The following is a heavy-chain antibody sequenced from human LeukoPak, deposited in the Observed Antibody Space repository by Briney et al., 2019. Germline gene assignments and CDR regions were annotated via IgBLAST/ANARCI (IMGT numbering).Heavy chain of an antibody. D-gene: IGHD3-10*01. CDR3: ARGQAALWFGEL. CDR1: GGSVSSGSDY. CDR2: ISYSGST. V-gene: IGHV4-61*01. J-gene: IGHJ4*02. Sequence: SETLSLTCTVSGGSVSSGSDYWSWIRQPPGKGLEWIGHISYSGSTNYNPSLKSRVTISLDTSKNQLSLKLSSVTTADTAVYYCARGQAALWFGELWGQGTLVAVSS.